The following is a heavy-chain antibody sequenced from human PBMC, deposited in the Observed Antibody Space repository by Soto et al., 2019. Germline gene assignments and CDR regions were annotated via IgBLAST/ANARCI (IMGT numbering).Heavy chain of an antibody. J-gene: IGHJ4*02. Sequence: GGSLRLSCAASGFTFSSYAMHWVRQAPGKGLEWVAVIPYDGSNKYYADSVKGRFTISRDNSKNTLYLQMNSLRAEDTAVYYCARAPTSSSLAGYYFDYWGQGTLVTVSS. CDR3: ARAPTSSSLAGYYFDY. CDR1: GFTFSSYA. V-gene: IGHV3-30-3*01. D-gene: IGHD6-6*01. CDR2: IPYDGSNK.